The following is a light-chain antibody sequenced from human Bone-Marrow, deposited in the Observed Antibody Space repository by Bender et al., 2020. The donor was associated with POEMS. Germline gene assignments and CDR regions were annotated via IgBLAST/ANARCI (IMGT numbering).Light chain of an antibody. CDR3: ATWDAGLSGEV. J-gene: IGLJ3*02. CDR2: SDN. V-gene: IGLV1-44*01. CDR1: NSNIGTNA. Sequence: QSVLTQPPSASGTPGQRVTISCSGSNSNIGTNAVNWYQQFPATAPKLLIYSDNQRPSGVPDRFYAFKSGTSASLAISALQSEDDADYYCATWDAGLSGEVFGGGTKLTVL.